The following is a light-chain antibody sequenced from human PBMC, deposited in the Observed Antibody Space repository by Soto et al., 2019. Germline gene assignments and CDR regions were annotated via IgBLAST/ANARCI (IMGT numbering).Light chain of an antibody. CDR2: EVN. V-gene: IGLV2-14*01. CDR3: NSSTSSSPLV. CDR1: SSDVGGYNY. J-gene: IGLJ2*01. Sequence: QSALTQPASVSGSPGQSITISCTGTSSDVGGYNYVSWYQQHPGKAPKLLIYEVNNRPSGVSNRFSGSKSGNTASLTISGLEDEDDDDYYCNSSTSSSPLVFGGGTKLTVL.